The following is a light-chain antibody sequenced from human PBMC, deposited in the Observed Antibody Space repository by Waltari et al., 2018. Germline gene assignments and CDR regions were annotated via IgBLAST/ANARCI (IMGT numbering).Light chain of an antibody. CDR1: QSSGSS. CDR3: QQCNSYLLT. Sequence: DIQNTQSPFTLSASVGARVTITCRPSQSSGSSLAWYQQKPGKAPKVVIYEASSLESGVPSRFSGSGSGTEFTLTISSLQPDDFATYYCQQCNSYLLTFGGGTKVEIK. V-gene: IGKV1-5*03. CDR2: EAS. J-gene: IGKJ4*01.